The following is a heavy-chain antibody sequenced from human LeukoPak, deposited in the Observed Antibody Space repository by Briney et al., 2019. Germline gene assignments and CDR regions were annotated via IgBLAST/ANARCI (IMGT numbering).Heavy chain of an antibody. CDR3: ARELNFDPGRRFDY. J-gene: IGHJ4*02. V-gene: IGHV1-2*02. Sequence: GASVKVSCKASGYTFTGYYMHWVRQAPGQGLEWMGWINPNSGGTNYAQKFQGRVTMTRDTSISTAYMELSRLRSDDTAVYYCARELNFDPGRRFDYWGQGTLVTVSS. CDR2: INPNSGGT. D-gene: IGHD3-9*01. CDR1: GYTFTGYY.